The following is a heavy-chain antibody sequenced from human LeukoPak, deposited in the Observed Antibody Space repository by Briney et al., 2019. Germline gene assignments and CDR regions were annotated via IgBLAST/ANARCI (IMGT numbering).Heavy chain of an antibody. CDR3: ARATYGSGSSGYYYYGMDV. CDR2: IYYSGST. J-gene: IGHJ6*02. CDR1: GGSISSYY. D-gene: IGHD3-10*01. Sequence: SETLSLTCTVSGGSISSYYWSWIRQPPGQGLEWIGYIYYSGSTNYNPSLKSRVTISVDTSKNQFSLKLSSVTAADTAVYYCARATYGSGSSGYYYYGMDVWGQGTTVTVSS. V-gene: IGHV4-59*01.